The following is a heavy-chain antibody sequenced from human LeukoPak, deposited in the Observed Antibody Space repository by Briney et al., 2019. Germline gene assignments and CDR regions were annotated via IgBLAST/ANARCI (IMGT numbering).Heavy chain of an antibody. J-gene: IGHJ3*02. Sequence: LRLSCAASGFTFSTYTMSWVRQAPGKGLEWIGSIYYSGTTYYNPSLKSRVTISVDTSKNHFSLRLNSVTAADTAVFYCARGPQAGLGAFDIWGQGTMVTVSS. D-gene: IGHD1-14*01. V-gene: IGHV4-38-2*01. CDR3: ARGPQAGLGAFDI. CDR1: GFTFSTYT. CDR2: IYYSGTT.